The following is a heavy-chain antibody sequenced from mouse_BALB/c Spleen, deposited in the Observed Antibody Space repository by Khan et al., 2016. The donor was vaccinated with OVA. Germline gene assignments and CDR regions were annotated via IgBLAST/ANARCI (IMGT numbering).Heavy chain of an antibody. J-gene: IGHJ2*01. Sequence: EVKLEVSGPGLVKPSQSLSLTCTVTGYSITSDYAWNWIRQFPGNKLEWMGYISYSGRTSYNPSLKSRISITRDTSKNQFFLQLNSVTTEDTATYYCGRSVTITTVVATDFDYWGQGTTLTVSS. CDR2: ISYSGRT. V-gene: IGHV3-2*02. CDR3: GRSVTITTVVATDFDY. D-gene: IGHD1-1*01. CDR1: GYSITSDYA.